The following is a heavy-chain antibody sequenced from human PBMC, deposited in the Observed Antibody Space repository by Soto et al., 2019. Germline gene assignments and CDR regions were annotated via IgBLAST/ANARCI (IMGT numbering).Heavy chain of an antibody. CDR1: GFTFRSFT. V-gene: IGHV3-21*01. J-gene: IGHJ5*02. Sequence: GGSLRLSCAASGFTFRSFTMNWVRQAPGKGLEWVSTISSNSAYIYYTDALRGRFTISRDNARNSLHLQMNSLRAEDTAVYYCTRDASRDSSARGWFDPWGPGTLVTVSS. CDR2: ISSNSAYI. CDR3: TRDASRDSSARGWFDP. D-gene: IGHD6-13*01.